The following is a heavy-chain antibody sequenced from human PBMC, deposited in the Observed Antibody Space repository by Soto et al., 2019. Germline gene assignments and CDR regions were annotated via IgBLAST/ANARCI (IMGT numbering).Heavy chain of an antibody. J-gene: IGHJ4*02. V-gene: IGHV1-18*01. CDR1: GYTFTSYG. CDR3: ARDSPPVDY. CDR2: ISAYNGNT. Sequence: QVQLVQSGAEVKKPGASVKVSCKASGYTFTSYGISWVRQAPGQGLEWMGWISAYNGNTKNAQKLQGRVNMTTDTAPDTAYLELRSLRSDDPAVYYCARDSPPVDYWGQGTLVTVSS.